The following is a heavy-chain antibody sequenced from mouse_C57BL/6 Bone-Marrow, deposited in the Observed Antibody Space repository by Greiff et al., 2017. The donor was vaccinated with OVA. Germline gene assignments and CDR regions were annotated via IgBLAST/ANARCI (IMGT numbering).Heavy chain of an antibody. V-gene: IGHV1-55*01. CDR2: IYPGSGST. D-gene: IGHD2-3*01. J-gene: IGHJ3*01. CDR1: GYTFTSYW. CDR3: ARLEDGYYVPFAY. Sequence: VQLQQPGAVLVKPGASVKMSCKASGYTFTSYWITWVKQRPGQGLEWIGDIYPGSGSTNYNEKFKSKATLTVDTSSSTAYMQLSSLTSEDSAVYYCARLEDGYYVPFAYWGQGTLVTVSA.